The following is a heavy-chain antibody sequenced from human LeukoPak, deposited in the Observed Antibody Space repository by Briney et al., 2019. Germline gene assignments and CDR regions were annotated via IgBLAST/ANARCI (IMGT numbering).Heavy chain of an antibody. CDR3: ARDYSNYGFDP. CDR1: GGTFSSYA. J-gene: IGHJ5*02. CDR2: IIPIFGIA. D-gene: IGHD4-11*01. V-gene: IGHV1-69*04. Sequence: SVKVSCKASGGTFSSYAISWVRQAPGQGLEWMGRIIPIFGIANYAQKFQGRVTITADKSTSTAYMELSSLRSEDTAVYYCARDYSNYGFDPWDQGTLVTVSS.